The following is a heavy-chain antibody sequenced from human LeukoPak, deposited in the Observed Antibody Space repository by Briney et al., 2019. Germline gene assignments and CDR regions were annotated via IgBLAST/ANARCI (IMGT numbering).Heavy chain of an antibody. V-gene: IGHV4-34*01. CDR2: INHSGST. D-gene: IGHD3-10*01. J-gene: IGHJ6*03. CDR3: ARKGPSVRYYYYYMDV. Sequence: SETLSLTCAVYGGFFSVYYWSWIRQPPGKGLEWIGEINHSGSTNYNPSLKSRVTISVDTSKNQFSLKLSSVTAADTAVYYCARKGPSVRYYYYYMDVWGKGTTVTVSS. CDR1: GGFFSVYY.